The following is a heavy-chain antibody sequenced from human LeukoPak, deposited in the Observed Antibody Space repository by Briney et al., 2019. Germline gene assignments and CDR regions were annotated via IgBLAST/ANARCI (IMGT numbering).Heavy chain of an antibody. CDR2: IKSNADGGTP. D-gene: IGHD2/OR15-2a*01. CDR3: TTFYHEYSPY. J-gene: IGHJ4*02. Sequence: GGSLRLSCAASGFSFMNAWMIWVRQAPGEGLEWVGRIKSNADGGTPDYAAPARGRFTISRDDSKNTLYLQMNSLKTEDTAVYYCTTFYHEYSPYWGRGTLVTVSS. V-gene: IGHV3-15*01. CDR1: GFSFMNAW.